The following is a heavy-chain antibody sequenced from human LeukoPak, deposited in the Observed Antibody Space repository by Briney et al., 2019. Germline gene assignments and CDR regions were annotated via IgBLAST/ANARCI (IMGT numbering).Heavy chain of an antibody. CDR1: GYTFTSYG. Sequence: GALVKVSCKASGYTFTSYGISWVRQAPGQGLEWMGWISAYNGNTNYAQKLQGRVTMTTDTSTSTAYMELRSLRSDDTAVYYCARGTVGVTAILDYYGMDVWGQGTTVTVSS. J-gene: IGHJ6*02. CDR2: ISAYNGNT. CDR3: ARGTVGVTAILDYYGMDV. D-gene: IGHD2-21*02. V-gene: IGHV1-18*01.